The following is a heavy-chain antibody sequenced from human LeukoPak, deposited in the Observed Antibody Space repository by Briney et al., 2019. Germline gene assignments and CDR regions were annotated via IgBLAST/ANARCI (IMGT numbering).Heavy chain of an antibody. V-gene: IGHV3-48*03. J-gene: IGHJ3*01. D-gene: IGHD1-26*01. Sequence: GWSQRLSWAASGFTFSSDEMSWARHPAGKGLEWDSYISSSGSTIYYADSVKGRFTISRDNAKNSLYTQMTSLRAEDTAVYYCASMHSGSYYPRAAFDLWGHGKTVTLS. CDR1: GFTFSSDE. CDR2: ISSSGSTI. CDR3: ASMHSGSYYPRAAFDL.